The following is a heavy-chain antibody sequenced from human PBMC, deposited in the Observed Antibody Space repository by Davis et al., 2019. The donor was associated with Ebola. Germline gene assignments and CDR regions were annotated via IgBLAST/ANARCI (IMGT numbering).Heavy chain of an antibody. CDR3: ATDLSPRTAVTTFDY. D-gene: IGHD4-17*01. Sequence: GESLKISCAASGFSFNSYWMSWVRQAPGKGLEWVANINHAGYEKNFVDHMRGRVTISRDNAKKSVYLQMHSVRAEDTGIYYCATDLSPRTAVTTFDYWGQGTLVTVSP. V-gene: IGHV3-7*03. CDR1: GFSFNSYW. CDR2: INHAGYEK. J-gene: IGHJ4*02.